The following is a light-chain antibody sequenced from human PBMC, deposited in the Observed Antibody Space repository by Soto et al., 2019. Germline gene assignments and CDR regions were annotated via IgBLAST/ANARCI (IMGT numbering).Light chain of an antibody. Sequence: DIQMTQSPSSLSASVGDRVTITCRASQGVSQYLAWYQQKPGKVPKLLIYAASTLQSGVPSRFSGSGSGTDFSLTISRLQPEDVATYYCQAYNSAPQWTFGQGTPVEI. CDR1: QGVSQY. CDR3: QAYNSAPQWT. V-gene: IGKV1-27*01. CDR2: AAS. J-gene: IGKJ1*01.